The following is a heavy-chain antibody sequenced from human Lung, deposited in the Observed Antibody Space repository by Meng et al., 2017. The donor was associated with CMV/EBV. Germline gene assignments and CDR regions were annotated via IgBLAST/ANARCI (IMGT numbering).Heavy chain of an antibody. CDR2: INPTRGGT. D-gene: IGHD2-8*01. CDR3: ASGPCPNDICYPTFSWFDP. Sequence: PGYLMHWVRVGPRPGLEVMGWINPTRGGTSYAEQFQGSVTMTWDTSTSTAFMDLSRLGYAATAVYFCASGPCPNDICYPTFSWFDPWGQGTLVTVSS. V-gene: IGHV1-2*02. J-gene: IGHJ5*02. CDR1: PGYL.